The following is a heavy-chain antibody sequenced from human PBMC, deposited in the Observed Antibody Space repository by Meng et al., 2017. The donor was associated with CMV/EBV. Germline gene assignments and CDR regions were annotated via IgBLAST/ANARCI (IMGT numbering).Heavy chain of an antibody. CDR1: GFTFSSYA. V-gene: IGHV3-23*03. CDR2: IYSGGSST. Sequence: GESLKISCAASGFTFSSYAMSWVRQAPGKGLEWVSVIYSGGSSTYYADSVKGRFTISRDNSKNTLYLQMNSLRAEDTAVYYCAKDLEDGSSWSGYYTAYYYGMDVWGQGTTVTVSS. CDR3: AKDLEDGSSWSGYYTAYYYGMDV. D-gene: IGHD3-3*01. J-gene: IGHJ6*02.